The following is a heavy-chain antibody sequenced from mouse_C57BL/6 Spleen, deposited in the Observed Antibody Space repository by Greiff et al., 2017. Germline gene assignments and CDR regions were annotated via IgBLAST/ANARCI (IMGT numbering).Heavy chain of an antibody. V-gene: IGHV1-69*01. J-gene: IGHJ2*01. Sequence: QVQLQQPGAELVMPGASVKLSCKASGYTFTSYWMHWVKQRPGQGLEWIGEIDPSDSYTNYNQKFKGKSTLTVDKSSSTAYMQLSSLTSEDSAVYYCARSEGSTRDYWGQGTTLTVSS. CDR2: IDPSDSYT. CDR3: ARSEGSTRDY. D-gene: IGHD2-1*01. CDR1: GYTFTSYW.